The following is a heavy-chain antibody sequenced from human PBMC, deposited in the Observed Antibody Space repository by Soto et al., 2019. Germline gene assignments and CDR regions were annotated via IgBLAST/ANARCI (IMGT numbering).Heavy chain of an antibody. CDR3: ASTLQYCTNTSCYPLGRFDY. V-gene: IGHV3-48*02. D-gene: IGHD2-2*01. CDR2: ISSSSSTI. J-gene: IGHJ4*02. CDR1: GFTFSDYA. Sequence: EVQLVESGGGLVQPGGSLRLSCAASGFTFSDYALNWVRQAPGEGLEWISYISSSSSTIYFADSLKGRFTISRDNAKNYLYLKMTSLRDEDTAVYYCASTLQYCTNTSCYPLGRFDYGGQGTLVTVSS.